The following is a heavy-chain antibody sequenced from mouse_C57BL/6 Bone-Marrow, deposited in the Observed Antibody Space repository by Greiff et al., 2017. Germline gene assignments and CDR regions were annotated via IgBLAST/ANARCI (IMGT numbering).Heavy chain of an antibody. D-gene: IGHD1-1*01. V-gene: IGHV10-1*01. Sequence: EAGGGLVQPKGSLKLSCAASGFSFNTYAMTWVRQAPGKGLEWVARIRSKSNNYATYYADSVKDRFTISRDDSESMLYLQMNNLKTEDTAMYYCVRHTGSWYAMDYWGQGTSVTVSS. CDR3: VRHTGSWYAMDY. CDR2: IRSKSNNYAT. CDR1: GFSFNTYA. J-gene: IGHJ4*01.